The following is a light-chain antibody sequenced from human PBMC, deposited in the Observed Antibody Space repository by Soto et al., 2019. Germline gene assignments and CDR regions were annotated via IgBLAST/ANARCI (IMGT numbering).Light chain of an antibody. CDR1: QGINSA. Sequence: AIRLTQSPSSLSASVGNRVTITCRASQGINSALAWYQQKPGKAPNLLIYDASSLESGVPSRFSGGGSGTEVTLTISSLQPDDFANYYCQQYNTYPSPLGLGTKVDIK. CDR3: QQYNTYPSP. V-gene: IGKV1-13*02. CDR2: DAS. J-gene: IGKJ1*01.